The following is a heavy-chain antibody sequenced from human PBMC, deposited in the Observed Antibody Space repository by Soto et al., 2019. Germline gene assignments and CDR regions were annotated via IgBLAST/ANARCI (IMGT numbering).Heavy chain of an antibody. CDR2: IIPIFGTA. CDR3: ARGEEVRYFDWDSRDYYYYGMDV. CDR1: GGTFISYA. Sequence: SVKVSCKASGGTFISYAISWVRQAPGQGLEWMGGIIPIFGTANYAQKFQGRVTITADESTSTAYMELSSLRSEDTAVYYCARGEEVRYFDWDSRDYYYYGMDVWGQGTTVTVSS. V-gene: IGHV1-69*13. J-gene: IGHJ6*02. D-gene: IGHD3-9*01.